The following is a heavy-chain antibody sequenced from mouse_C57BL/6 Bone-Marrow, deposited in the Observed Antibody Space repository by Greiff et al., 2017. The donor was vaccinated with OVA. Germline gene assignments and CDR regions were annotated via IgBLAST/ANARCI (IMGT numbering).Heavy chain of an antibody. Sequence: VQLKESGPGLAKPSQTLSLTCSVTGYSITSDYWNWIRKFPGNKLEYMGYISYSGITYYNPSLKRRISITRDTSKNQYYLQLNSVTTEDTATYYCARGNYYGSTPYYFDYWGQGTTLTVSS. V-gene: IGHV3-8*01. J-gene: IGHJ2*01. D-gene: IGHD1-1*01. CDR3: ARGNYYGSTPYYFDY. CDR2: ISYSGIT. CDR1: GYSITSDY.